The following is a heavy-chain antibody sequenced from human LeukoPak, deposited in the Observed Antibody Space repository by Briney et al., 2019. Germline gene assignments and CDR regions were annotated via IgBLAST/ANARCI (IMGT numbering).Heavy chain of an antibody. CDR2: IYHSGST. V-gene: IGHV4-4*02. Sequence: SETLSLTCAVSGGSISSSNWWSWVRQPPGKGLEWIGDIYHSGSTNYNPSLKSRVTISVDKSKNQFSLKLSSVTAADTAVYYCARSPTYCGGDCYYFDYWGQGTLVTVSS. D-gene: IGHD2-21*02. CDR1: GGSISSSNW. J-gene: IGHJ4*02. CDR3: ARSPTYCGGDCYYFDY.